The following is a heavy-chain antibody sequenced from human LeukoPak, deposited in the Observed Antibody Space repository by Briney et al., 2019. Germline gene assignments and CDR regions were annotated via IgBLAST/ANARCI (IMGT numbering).Heavy chain of an antibody. V-gene: IGHV1-69*13. J-gene: IGHJ4*02. D-gene: IGHD5-18*01. CDR3: AREVDTAIADYFDY. Sequence: ASVKVSCKTSGGSFSSNGINWVRRSPGQGLEWMGGIHPVSGRTYYGQRFQGRVTITADESTGTAYMELSSLRSEDTAVYYCAREVDTAIADYFDYWGQGTLVTVSS. CDR2: IHPVSGRT. CDR1: GGSFSSNG.